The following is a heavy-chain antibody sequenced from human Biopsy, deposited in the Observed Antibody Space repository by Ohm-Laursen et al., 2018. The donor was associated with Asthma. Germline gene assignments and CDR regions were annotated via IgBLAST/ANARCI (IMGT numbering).Heavy chain of an antibody. V-gene: IGHV1-46*01. D-gene: IGHD3-9*01. CDR2: FNPSGGST. CDR3: ARTYYDFLTGQVNDAFAM. J-gene: IGHJ3*02. Sequence: GSSVKVSCNASGYSFTSDYIHWVRQAPGQGLEWMGIFNPSGGSTSYAQKFQGRVTISRDTSASTAYMDLSSLRSEDTAVYYCARTYYDFLTGQVNDAFAMWGQGTMVTVSS. CDR1: GYSFTSDY.